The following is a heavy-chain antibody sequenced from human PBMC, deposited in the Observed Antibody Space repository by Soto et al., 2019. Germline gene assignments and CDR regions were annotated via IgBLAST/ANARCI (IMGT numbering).Heavy chain of an antibody. J-gene: IGHJ5*02. D-gene: IGHD7-27*01. CDR3: GKEICANPES. V-gene: IGHV3-11*01. CDR2: ICKYSATAT. Sequence: GGSLRLSGAPCAFIFRDWSISWIRPAPGKGLEWISHICKYSATATRYADSVKGRFTISPDNAKHSLFLQFNDLTVADTAVYYCGKEICANPESWGQGTLVTVSS. CDR1: AFIFRDWS.